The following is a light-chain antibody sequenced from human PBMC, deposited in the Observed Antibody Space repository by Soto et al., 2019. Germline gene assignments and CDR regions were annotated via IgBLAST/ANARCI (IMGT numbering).Light chain of an antibody. J-gene: IGLJ2*01. CDR1: SSNIGAGYD. V-gene: IGLV1-40*01. CDR2: SNN. Sequence: QSVLTQPPSVSGAPGQKVIISCTGSSSNIGAGYDVHWYQQLPGTAPKLLSYSNNNRPSGVPDRLSGSKSGTSASLAITGLQVEDEADYYCQSYDSSLSAAVFGGGTKLTVL. CDR3: QSYDSSLSAAV.